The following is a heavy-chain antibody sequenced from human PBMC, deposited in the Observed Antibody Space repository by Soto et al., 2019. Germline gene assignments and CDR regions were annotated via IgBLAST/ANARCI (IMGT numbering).Heavy chain of an antibody. CDR1: GGSFSDYY. D-gene: IGHD6-13*01. Sequence: SETLSLTCAVYGGSFSDYYWSWIRQPPGKGLEWIGEINHSGSTKYNPSLTSRVTISVDTSKNQFSLKLSPVTAADTAVYYCATQGVLQQIFHYWGLGNLVTVSS. CDR3: ATQGVLQQIFHY. J-gene: IGHJ4*02. CDR2: INHSGST. V-gene: IGHV4-34*01.